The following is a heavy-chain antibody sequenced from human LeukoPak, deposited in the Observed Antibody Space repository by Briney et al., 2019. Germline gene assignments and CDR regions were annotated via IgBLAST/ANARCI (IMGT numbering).Heavy chain of an antibody. CDR1: GYTLTELS. Sequence: ASVKVSCKVSGYTLTELSMHWVRQAPGKGLEWMGDFDPEDGETIYAQKFQGRVTMTEDTSTDTAYMELSSLRSEDTAVYYCATDITLELPQGYYYYGMDVWGQGTTVTVSS. J-gene: IGHJ6*02. V-gene: IGHV1-24*01. CDR3: ATDITLELPQGYYYYGMDV. CDR2: FDPEDGET. D-gene: IGHD1-26*01.